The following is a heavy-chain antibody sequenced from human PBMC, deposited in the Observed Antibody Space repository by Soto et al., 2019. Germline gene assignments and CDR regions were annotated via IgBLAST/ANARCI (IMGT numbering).Heavy chain of an antibody. Sequence: SVKVSCKASGYNFFASYSIHWVRQAPRQGLEWMGIINPTGTMTRYTERFQGSLIMTRVTSTSSDYMELSSLTSEDTAVYFCARDTGGDHDVFDILGQGTMVTVSS. CDR1: GYNFFASYS. CDR2: INPTGTMT. CDR3: ARDTGGDHDVFDI. J-gene: IGHJ3*02. D-gene: IGHD2-8*02. V-gene: IGHV1-46*01.